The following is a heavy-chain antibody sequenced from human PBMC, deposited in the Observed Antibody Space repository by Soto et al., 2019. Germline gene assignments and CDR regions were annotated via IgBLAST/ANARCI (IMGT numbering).Heavy chain of an antibody. V-gene: IGHV3-30*18. D-gene: IGHD4-4*01. CDR1: GFTFNFYD. Sequence: QVQLVESGGGVVQPGRSLRLSCAASGFTFNFYDMHWVRQAPGKGLEWVAVISYDGSNRYYADSVKGRFTISRDNSKNTLYLQMNSLRAEDTAVYYCANDRDDYRYFDYWGQGTLVTVSS. CDR2: ISYDGSNR. CDR3: ANDRDDYRYFDY. J-gene: IGHJ4*02.